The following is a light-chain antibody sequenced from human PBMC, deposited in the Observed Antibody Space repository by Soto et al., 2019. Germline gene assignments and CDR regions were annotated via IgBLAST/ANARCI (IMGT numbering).Light chain of an antibody. CDR3: SSYTSSSTLAV. CDR1: SSDVGGYNY. J-gene: IGLJ2*01. Sequence: QSALTQPASVSGSPGQSITISCTGTSSDVGGYNYVSWYQQDPGKAPKLMIYDVNNRPSGVSNRFSGSKSGNTASLTISGRHAEDEAYYYCSSYTSSSTLAVLGGGTKLTVL. CDR2: DVN. V-gene: IGLV2-14*01.